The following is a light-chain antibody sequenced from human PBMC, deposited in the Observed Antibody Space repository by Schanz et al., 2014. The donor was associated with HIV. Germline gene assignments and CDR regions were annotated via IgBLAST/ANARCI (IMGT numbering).Light chain of an antibody. V-gene: IGLV2-14*02. CDR3: SSYTSSSTLV. Sequence: QSVLTQPASVSESPGQSITISCSGTYTTVGGYNLVSWYQQYPGKAPKLIIYEVTKRPSGIPHRFSGSKSGNTASLTISGLQAEDEADYYCSSYTSSSTLVFGGGTKVTVL. CDR2: EVT. CDR1: YTTVGGYNL. J-gene: IGLJ3*02.